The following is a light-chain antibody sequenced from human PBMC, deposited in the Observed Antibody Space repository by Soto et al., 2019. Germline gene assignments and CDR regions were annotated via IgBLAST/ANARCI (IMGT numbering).Light chain of an antibody. CDR1: SSNIGALYD. J-gene: IGLJ1*01. CDR2: GNN. V-gene: IGLV1-40*01. CDR3: QSYDSSLSGYV. Sequence: QSVLTQPPSVSGAPGQRVTISCTGSSSNIGALYDVHWYQQLPGTAPKLLIYGNNNRPSGVPDRFSGSKSGASASLAISGLQDEDEADYYCQSYDSSLSGYVFGTGTKLTVL.